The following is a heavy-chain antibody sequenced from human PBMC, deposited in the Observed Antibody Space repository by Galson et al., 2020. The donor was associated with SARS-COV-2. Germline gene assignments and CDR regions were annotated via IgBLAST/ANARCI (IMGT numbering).Heavy chain of an antibody. CDR3: TRVPPYSSWFCGSFDV. D-gene: IGHD6-13*01. Sequence: GESLKISCAASGFTFSDPSMHWVRHASGKGLEWVGRIRSKANSYATAYAASLKCRFTISRDESKNTAYLQMNSLKTDDPAVYYCTRVPPYSSWFCGSFDVWGKGTMVIVSS. CDR1: GFTFSDPS. J-gene: IGHJ3*01. CDR2: IRSKANSYAT. V-gene: IGHV3-73*01.